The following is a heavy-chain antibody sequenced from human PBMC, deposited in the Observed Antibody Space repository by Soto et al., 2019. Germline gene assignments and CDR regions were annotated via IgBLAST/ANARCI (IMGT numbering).Heavy chain of an antibody. V-gene: IGHV4-39*01. D-gene: IGHD6-13*01. CDR3: ARHRAAATGAYYHPYGIDV. J-gene: IGHJ6*02. Sequence: PSETLSLTCTVTGGSIGSSSYYWGWIRQPPGKGLEWIGSIYYSGSTYYNPSLKSRVTISVDTSKNQFSLKLCSVTAADTAVYYCARHRAAATGAYYHPYGIDVWGQGTTVTSSS. CDR2: IYYSGST. CDR1: GGSIGSSSYY.